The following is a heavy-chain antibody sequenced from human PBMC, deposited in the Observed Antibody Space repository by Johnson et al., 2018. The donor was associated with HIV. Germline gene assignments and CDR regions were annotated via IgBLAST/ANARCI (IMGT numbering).Heavy chain of an antibody. Sequence: QEQLVESGGGVVQPGRSLRLSCAASGFSFSYYAMHWVRQAPGKGLEWVAVISYDGINKYYAQSVKGRFTISRDNSKKTLYLQMNSLRAEDTAVYNCARDLGGGSYLLGAFDIWGQGTMVTVSS. CDR3: ARDLGGGSYLLGAFDI. V-gene: IGHV3-30-3*01. CDR1: GFSFSYYA. CDR2: ISYDGINK. D-gene: IGHD1-26*01. J-gene: IGHJ3*02.